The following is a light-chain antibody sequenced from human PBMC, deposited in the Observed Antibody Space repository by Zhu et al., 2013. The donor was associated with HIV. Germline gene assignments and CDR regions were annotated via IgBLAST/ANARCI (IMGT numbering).Light chain of an antibody. CDR3: QQSYSSPYT. Sequence: TQSPATLSVSLGDRVTLSCRAGRDLKTNLAWYQQKPGQAPRLLIYDASKRATGVPARFSGSGSGTDFTLTISSLQPEDFATYYCQQSYSSPYTFGQGTKLQIK. CDR1: RDLKTN. J-gene: IGKJ2*01. CDR2: DAS. V-gene: IGKV3D-15*01.